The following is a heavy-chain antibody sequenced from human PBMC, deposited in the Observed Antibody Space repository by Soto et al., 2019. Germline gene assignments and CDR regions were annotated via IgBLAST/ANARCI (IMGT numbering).Heavy chain of an antibody. Sequence: QITLNESGPTVVKPSETLTLTCTFSGFSLTTSGVGVGWIRQSPGKAPEWLALIYWDDDMRYSASLKSRITTTKYNSKNQVVLTMASVVLADTAICSAGNRSLRRVFGLVTTTVSYFDICCHGTPVGVSS. J-gene: IGHJ4*01. D-gene: IGHD3-3*01. CDR2: IYWDDDM. CDR3: GNRSLRRVFGLVTTTVSYFDI. CDR1: GFSLTTSGVG. V-gene: IGHV2-5*02.